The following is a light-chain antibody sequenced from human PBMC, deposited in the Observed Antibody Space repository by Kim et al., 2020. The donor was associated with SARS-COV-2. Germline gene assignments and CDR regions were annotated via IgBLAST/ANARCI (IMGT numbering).Light chain of an antibody. J-gene: IGKJ4*01. V-gene: IGKV3-15*01. CDR2: DTS. Sequence: VSPGGRVTLSCRAIQSVGSYLSWYQQKPGQAPRVLIYDTSVRAAGVPDRFSGSGSGTDFTLTISSLQSEDCGFYYCQQCYNWPLTFGGGTKVDIK. CDR1: QSVGSY. CDR3: QQCYNWPLT.